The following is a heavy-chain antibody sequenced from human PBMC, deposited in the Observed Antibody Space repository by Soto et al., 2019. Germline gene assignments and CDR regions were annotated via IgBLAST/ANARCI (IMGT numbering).Heavy chain of an antibody. CDR1: GFTFDDYT. Sequence: GGSLRLSCAASGFTFDDYTMHWVRQVPGKGLEWVSGINWNSGGIGYGDSVKGRFAISRDNAKNSLHLQMNSLSAEDTAVYFCARDSGWPILNFDNWGQGTPVTDSS. J-gene: IGHJ4*02. CDR2: INWNSGGI. V-gene: IGHV3-9*01. D-gene: IGHD3-10*01. CDR3: ARDSGWPILNFDN.